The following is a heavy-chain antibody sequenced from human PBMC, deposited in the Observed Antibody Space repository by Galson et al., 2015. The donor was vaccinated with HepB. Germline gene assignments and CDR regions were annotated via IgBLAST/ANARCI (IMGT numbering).Heavy chain of an antibody. CDR3: ARQIVGATAYWYFDL. J-gene: IGHJ2*01. Sequence: SLRLSCAASGFTVSSNYMSWVRQAPGKGLEWVSVIYSGGSTYYADSVKGRFTISRHNSKNTLYLQMNSLRAEDTAVYYCARQIVGATAYWYFDLWGRGTLVTVSS. D-gene: IGHD1-26*01. CDR1: GFTVSSNY. CDR2: IYSGGST. V-gene: IGHV3-53*04.